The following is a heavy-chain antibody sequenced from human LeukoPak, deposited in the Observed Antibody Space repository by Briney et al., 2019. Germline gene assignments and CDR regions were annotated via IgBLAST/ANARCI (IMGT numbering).Heavy chain of an antibody. J-gene: IGHJ4*02. V-gene: IGHV3-23*01. CDR3: AKSYGDYGY. D-gene: IGHD4-17*01. Sequence: GGTLRLSCAASGFTFSSYGMSWVRQAPGKGLEWVSAISGSGGSTYYADSVKGRFTISRDNPKNTLYLQMNSLRAEDTAVYYCAKSYGDYGYWGQGTLVTVSS. CDR1: GFTFSSYG. CDR2: ISGSGGST.